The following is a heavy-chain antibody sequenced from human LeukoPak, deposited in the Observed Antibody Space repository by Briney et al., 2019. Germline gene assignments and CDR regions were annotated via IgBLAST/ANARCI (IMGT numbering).Heavy chain of an antibody. D-gene: IGHD6-13*01. Sequence: GCLRLSCAASGFTLSSYAMTWVRQAPGRGLEWVSSVDGGGGGTYYADSVKGRFTISRDNSKDTLYLQMNGLRAEDTAVYFCAKQSAGSAAWYSLHYDFWGQGTLVTVSS. J-gene: IGHJ4*02. CDR2: VDGGGGGT. V-gene: IGHV3-23*01. CDR1: GFTLSSYA. CDR3: AKQSAGSAAWYSLHYDF.